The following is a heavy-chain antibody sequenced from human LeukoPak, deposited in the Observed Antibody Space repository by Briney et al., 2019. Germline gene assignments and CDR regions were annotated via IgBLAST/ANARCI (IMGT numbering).Heavy chain of an antibody. V-gene: IGHV3-21*01. J-gene: IGHJ4*02. CDR3: AREVLGVVGPGTNTMDY. D-gene: IGHD2-2*01. CDR1: GFTFRDYT. Sequence: GGSLRLSCAASGFTFRDYTMNWVRQAPGKGLEWVSAINKGGSFIKYADSVKGRFIVSRDNAKNLLFLQMNSLRVEDTAVYFCAREVLGVVGPGTNTMDYWGQGTRVTVSS. CDR2: INKGGSFI.